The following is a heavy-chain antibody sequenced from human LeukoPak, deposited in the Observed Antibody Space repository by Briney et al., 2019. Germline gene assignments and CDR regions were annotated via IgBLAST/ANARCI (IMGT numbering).Heavy chain of an antibody. CDR1: GFSFGDYS. V-gene: IGHV3-30*18. J-gene: IGHJ4*02. CDR3: ANDFWSGYSSPTLDY. D-gene: IGHD3-3*01. Sequence: GGSLRLSCAASGFSFGDYSMHWVRQAPGKGLEWVAVISYDGSNKYYADSVKGRFTISRDNSKNTLYLQMNSLRAEDTAVYYCANDFWSGYSSPTLDYWGQGTLVTVSS. CDR2: ISYDGSNK.